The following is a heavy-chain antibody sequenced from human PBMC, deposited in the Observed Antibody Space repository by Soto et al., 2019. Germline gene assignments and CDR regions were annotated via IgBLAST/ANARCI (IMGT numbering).Heavy chain of an antibody. CDR2: INAGNGNT. CDR3: ARDLEVQLHHFDAFDF. CDR1: GYTFTSYA. Sequence: AASVKVSCKASGYTFTSYAMLWVRQAPGQRLEWMGWINAGNGNTKYSQKFQGRVTITRDTSASTAYMELSSLRSEDTAVYYCARDLEVQLHHFDAFDFWGQGTMVTGSS. D-gene: IGHD1-1*01. V-gene: IGHV1-3*01. J-gene: IGHJ3*01.